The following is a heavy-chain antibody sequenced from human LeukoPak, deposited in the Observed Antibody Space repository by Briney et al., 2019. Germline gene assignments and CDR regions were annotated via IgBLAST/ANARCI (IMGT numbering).Heavy chain of an antibody. CDR1: GFIFSSYS. Sequence: GGSLRLSCAASGFIFSSYSMSWVRQAAGKGLEWVSVITGSGGNTYYADSVKGRFTISKDNSKNTVYLQMSSLRVDDTAVYYCAKAASSSWPSYYYGMDVWGQGTTVTVSS. CDR3: AKAASSSWPSYYYGMDV. V-gene: IGHV3-23*01. CDR2: ITGSGGNT. D-gene: IGHD6-13*01. J-gene: IGHJ6*02.